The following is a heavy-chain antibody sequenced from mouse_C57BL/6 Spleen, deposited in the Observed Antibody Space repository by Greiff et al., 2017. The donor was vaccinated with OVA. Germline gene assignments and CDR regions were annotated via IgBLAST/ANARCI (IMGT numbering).Heavy chain of an antibody. CDR3: ALERGGYDYDLDY. J-gene: IGHJ2*01. V-gene: IGHV14-2*01. Sequence: VQLQQSGAELVKPGASVKLSCTASGFNITDYYMHWVKQRTKQGLEWIGRIDPEDGETKYAPKFQGKATITADTSSNTAYLQLSSLTSEDTAVYYCALERGGYDYDLDYWGQGTTLTVSS. D-gene: IGHD2-4*01. CDR2: IDPEDGET. CDR1: GFNITDYY.